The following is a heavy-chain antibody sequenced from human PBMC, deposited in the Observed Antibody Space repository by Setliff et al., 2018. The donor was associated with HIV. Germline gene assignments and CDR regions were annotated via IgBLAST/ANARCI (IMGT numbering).Heavy chain of an antibody. CDR2: IYHTGAT. J-gene: IGHJ4*02. CDR3: ARRSISASVYFDY. V-gene: IGHV4-30-4*01. CDR1: GGSISSDDHY. Sequence: SETLSLTCTVSGGSISSDDHYWGGIRQPPGKGLEWIGYIYHTGATYYKSSLESRLTISVDTSKNQFSLKLNSVTAADSAVYFCARRSISASVYFDYWGQGSQVTVSS. D-gene: IGHD6-25*01.